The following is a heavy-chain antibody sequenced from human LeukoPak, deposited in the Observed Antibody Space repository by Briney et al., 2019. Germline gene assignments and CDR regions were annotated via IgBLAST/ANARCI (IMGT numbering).Heavy chain of an antibody. CDR2: IYYSGST. V-gene: IGHV4-59*01. CDR3: ARAGGSYYPIMYNWFDP. CDR1: GGSISSYY. J-gene: IGHJ5*02. D-gene: IGHD3-10*01. Sequence: PSETLSLTCTVSGGSISSYYWSWIRHPPGKGLEWIGYIYYSGSTNYNPSLKSRVTISVDTSKNQFSLKLSSVTAADTAVYYCARAGGSYYPIMYNWFDPWGQGTLVTVSS.